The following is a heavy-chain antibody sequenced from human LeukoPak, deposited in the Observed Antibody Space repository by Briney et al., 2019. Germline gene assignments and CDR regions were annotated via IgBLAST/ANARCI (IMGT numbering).Heavy chain of an antibody. J-gene: IGHJ4*02. CDR1: GFTFSNYA. V-gene: IGHV3-23*01. CDR3: TKGQPMFDY. CDR2: VSAGSTT. D-gene: IGHD2-2*01. Sequence: GGSLRLSCAASGFTFSNYAMNWVRQAPGKGLEWVSTVSAGSTTYYADSVRGRFTISRDNSKNTLYLQMNSLRAEDTAVYYCTKGQPMFDYWGQGTLVTVSS.